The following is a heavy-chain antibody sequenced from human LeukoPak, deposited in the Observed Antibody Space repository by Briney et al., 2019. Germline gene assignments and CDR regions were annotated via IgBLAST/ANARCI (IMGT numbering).Heavy chain of an antibody. CDR1: GYTFTSYG. CDR2: ISAYNGNT. J-gene: IGHJ6*03. D-gene: IGHD3-3*01. Sequence: ASVKVSCKASGYTFTSYGISWVRQAPGQGLEWMGWISAYNGNTNYAQKLQGRVTMTTDTSTSTAYMELRSLRSDDTAVYYCARDLDFWSGYYTKRLHYYYYMDVWGKGTTVTVSS. CDR3: ARDLDFWSGYYTKRLHYYYYMDV. V-gene: IGHV1-18*01.